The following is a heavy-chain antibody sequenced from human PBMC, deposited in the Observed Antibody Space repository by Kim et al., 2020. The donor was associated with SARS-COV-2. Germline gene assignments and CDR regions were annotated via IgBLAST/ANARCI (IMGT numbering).Heavy chain of an antibody. V-gene: IGHV3-49*04. CDR2: IRSKAYGGTT. J-gene: IGHJ6*03. Sequence: GGSLRLSCTASGFTFGDYAMSWVRQAPGKGLEWVGFIRSKAYGGTTEYAASVKGRFIISRDDSKSIAYLQMNSLKTEDTAVYYCTRELLTVPDYYYMDVWGKGTTVTVSS. CDR1: GFTFGDYA. D-gene: IGHD1-26*01. CDR3: TRELLTVPDYYYMDV.